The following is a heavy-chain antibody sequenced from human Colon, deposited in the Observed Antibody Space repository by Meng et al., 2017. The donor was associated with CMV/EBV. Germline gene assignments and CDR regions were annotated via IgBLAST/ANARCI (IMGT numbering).Heavy chain of an antibody. CDR2: LGVSGRSI. CDR1: GFTFSYHY. V-gene: IGHV3-11*01. Sequence: LSCSASGFTFSYHYMTWMRQAPGKGLECVSYLGVSGRSIEYADSVKGRFTISRDDADNSLYLQMNSLRAEDTAVYYCTRDPRLADYWGQGTLVTVSS. CDR3: TRDPRLADY. J-gene: IGHJ4*02.